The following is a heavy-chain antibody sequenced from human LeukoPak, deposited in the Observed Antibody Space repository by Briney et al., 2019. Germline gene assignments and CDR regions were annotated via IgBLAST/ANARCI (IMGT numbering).Heavy chain of an antibody. CDR3: ARSRQLPIFDAFDI. D-gene: IGHD2-2*01. CDR2: ISSSGSTI. J-gene: IGHJ3*02. Sequence: GGSLRLSCAASGFTFSDYYMSWIRQAPGKGLEWVSYISSSGSTIYYADSVKGRLTISRDNAKNSLYLQMNSLRAEDTAVYYCARSRQLPIFDAFDIWGQGTTVTVSS. V-gene: IGHV3-11*01. CDR1: GFTFSDYY.